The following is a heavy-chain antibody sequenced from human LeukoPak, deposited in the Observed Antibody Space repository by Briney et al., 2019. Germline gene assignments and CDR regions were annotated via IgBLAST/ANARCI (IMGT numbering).Heavy chain of an antibody. Sequence: GGSLRLSCAASGFTFSSYEMNWVRQVPGKGLEWVSYISSSGSTIYYADSVKGRFTISRDNAKNSLYLQMNSLRAEDTAVYYCARAPNYDILTGYYVRWGQGTLVTVSS. CDR1: GFTFSSYE. D-gene: IGHD3-9*01. V-gene: IGHV3-48*03. J-gene: IGHJ4*02. CDR3: ARAPNYDILTGYYVR. CDR2: ISSSGSTI.